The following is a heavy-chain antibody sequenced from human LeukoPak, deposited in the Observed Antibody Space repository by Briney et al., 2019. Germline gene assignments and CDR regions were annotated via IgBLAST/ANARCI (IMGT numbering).Heavy chain of an antibody. D-gene: IGHD5-18*01. CDR2: IRHDGSNK. CDR1: GFTFSSYG. V-gene: IGHV3-30*02. Sequence: GGSLRLSCAASGFTFSSYGMHRVRQAPGKGLEWVAFIRHDGSNKYYADSVKGRFTISRDNSKNTLYLQMNSLRAEDTAVYYCAKERDTAMVTIDYWGQGTLVTVSS. J-gene: IGHJ4*02. CDR3: AKERDTAMVTIDY.